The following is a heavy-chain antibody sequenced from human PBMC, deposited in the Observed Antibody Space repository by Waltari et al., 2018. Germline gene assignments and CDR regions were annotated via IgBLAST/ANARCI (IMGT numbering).Heavy chain of an antibody. CDR3: AREGQQLARYLDS. CDR2: IGSGASYI. D-gene: IGHD4-4*01. Sequence: EVHLVESGGALVKPGASLRLSCEASGFRFSTYARSWVRQTPGEGLEWVASIGSGASYIYYADSMRGRFVISRDDAKNSLYLHVHSLTAEDTAVYYCAREGQQLARYLDSWGQGTPVTVSS. CDR1: GFRFSTYA. J-gene: IGHJ4*02. V-gene: IGHV3-21*01.